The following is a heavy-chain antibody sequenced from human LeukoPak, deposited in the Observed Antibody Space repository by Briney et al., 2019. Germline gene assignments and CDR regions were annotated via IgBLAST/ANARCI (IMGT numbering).Heavy chain of an antibody. CDR2: ISAYNGNT. Sequence: ASVKVSCKASGYTFTNYGISWVRHAPGQGLEWVGWISAYNGNTNYAQKLQGRVTTTTDTSTSTAYMELRSLRSDDTAVYYCARNHYYDILTGSVTYGMDVWGQGTTVTVSS. V-gene: IGHV1-18*01. J-gene: IGHJ6*02. CDR3: ARNHYYDILTGSVTYGMDV. CDR1: GYTFTNYG. D-gene: IGHD3-9*01.